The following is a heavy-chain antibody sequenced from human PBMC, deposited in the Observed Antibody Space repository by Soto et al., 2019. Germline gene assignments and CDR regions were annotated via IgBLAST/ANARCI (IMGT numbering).Heavy chain of an antibody. CDR2: ISYDGSNK. Sequence: QVQLVESGGGVVQPGRSLRLSCAASGFTFSSYGMHWVRQAPGKGLEWVAVISYDGSNKYYADSVKGRFTISRDNSKNTLYLQMNSLRAEDTAVYYCAKDWDNYDFWSGRYYYYYGMDVWGQGTTVTVSS. V-gene: IGHV3-30*18. J-gene: IGHJ6*02. CDR3: AKDWDNYDFWSGRYYYYYGMDV. D-gene: IGHD3-3*01. CDR1: GFTFSSYG.